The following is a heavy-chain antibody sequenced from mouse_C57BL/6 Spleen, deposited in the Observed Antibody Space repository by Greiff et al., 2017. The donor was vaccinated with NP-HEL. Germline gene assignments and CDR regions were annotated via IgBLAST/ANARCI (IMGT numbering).Heavy chain of an antibody. CDR2: IDPENGDT. J-gene: IGHJ3*01. D-gene: IGHD2-5*01. CDR3: TAGGYSTFAY. CDR1: GFNIKDDY. V-gene: IGHV14-4*01. Sequence: VQLQQSGAELVRPGASVKLSCTASGFNIKDDYMHWVKQRPEQGLEWIGWIDPENGDTDYASKFQGKATITADTSSNTAYLQLSSLTSEDTAVYYCTAGGYSTFAYWGQGTLVTVSA.